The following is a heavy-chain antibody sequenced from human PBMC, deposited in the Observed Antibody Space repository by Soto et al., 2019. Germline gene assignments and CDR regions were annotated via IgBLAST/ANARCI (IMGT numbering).Heavy chain of an antibody. CDR1: GGTFSSYA. J-gene: IGHJ3*02. CDR2: IIPIFGTA. CDR3: ASSRELLTLAAFDI. V-gene: IGHV1-69*01. Sequence: QVQLVQSGAEVKKPGSSVKVSCKASGGTFSSYAISWVRQAPGQGLEWMGGIIPIFGTANYAQKFQGRATIPAQAAKSTAYMELSSLRSEDTAVYYCASSRELLTLAAFDIWGQGTMVTVSS. D-gene: IGHD2-15*01.